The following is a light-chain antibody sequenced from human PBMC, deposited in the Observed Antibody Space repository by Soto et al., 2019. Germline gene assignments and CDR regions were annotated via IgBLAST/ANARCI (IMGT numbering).Light chain of an antibody. CDR3: QQYGGSWT. Sequence: EIVLTQSPGTLSLSPGERATLSCRASQSVSSTYLAWYQQKPGQAPRLLIYGASTGATGIPDRFSGSGSGADFTLTISRLEPEDFAVYYCQQYGGSWTFGQGTKVAIK. J-gene: IGKJ1*01. V-gene: IGKV3-20*01. CDR2: GAS. CDR1: QSVSSTY.